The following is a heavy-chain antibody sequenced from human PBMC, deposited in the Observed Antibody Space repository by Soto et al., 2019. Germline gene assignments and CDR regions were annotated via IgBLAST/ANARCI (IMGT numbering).Heavy chain of an antibody. D-gene: IGHD3-22*01. V-gene: IGHV3-15*07. CDR2: TKSKTDGGTT. CDR3: TTDTVTMRRVVPTAG. J-gene: IGHJ4*01. CDR1: GITFSNAG. Sequence: GGLLRLSCAAFGITFSNAGMNWVRQDPGKGLEWVGRTKSKTDGGTTDYAPPVKGKVTISRDESKSTVYLQRNSLKAEDTAVYYCTTDTVTMRRVVPTAGWGQGTLVTVSS.